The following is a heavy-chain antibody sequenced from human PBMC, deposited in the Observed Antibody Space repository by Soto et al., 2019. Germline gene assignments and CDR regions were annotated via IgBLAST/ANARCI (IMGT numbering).Heavy chain of an antibody. V-gene: IGHV3-30*18. CDR3: AKDRRYRDRGHDYYYGMDV. Sequence: QVQLVESGGGVVQPGRSLRLSCAASGFTFSSYGMHWVRQAPGKGLEWVAVISYDGSNKYYADSVKGRFTISRDNSKNTLSLQMNSLRAEDTAVYYCAKDRRYRDRGHDYYYGMDVWGQGTTVTVSS. J-gene: IGHJ6*02. D-gene: IGHD4-17*01. CDR1: GFTFSSYG. CDR2: ISYDGSNK.